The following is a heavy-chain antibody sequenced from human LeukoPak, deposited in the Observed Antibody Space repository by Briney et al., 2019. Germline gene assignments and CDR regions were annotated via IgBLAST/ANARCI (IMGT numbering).Heavy chain of an antibody. D-gene: IGHD3-10*01. CDR3: TRRGIGDTYYYYYGMDV. Sequence: GGSLRLSCAASGFTFSGSAMHWVRQASGKGLEWVGRIRSKANSYATAYAASVKGRVTISRDDSKNTAYLQMNSLKTEDTAVYYCTRRGIGDTYYYYYGMDVWGQGTTVTVSS. J-gene: IGHJ6*02. CDR2: IRSKANSYAT. V-gene: IGHV3-73*01. CDR1: GFTFSGSA.